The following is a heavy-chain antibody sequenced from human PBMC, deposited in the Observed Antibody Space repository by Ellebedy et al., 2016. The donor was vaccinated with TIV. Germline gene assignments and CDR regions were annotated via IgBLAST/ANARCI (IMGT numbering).Heavy chain of an antibody. D-gene: IGHD2-21*01. CDR3: ARVRFGDTAVDY. CDR1: GFTFSSYD. J-gene: IGHJ4*03. V-gene: IGHV3-13*01. CDR2: IGTAGDT. Sequence: GESLKISCAASGFTFSSYDMHWVRQGTGKGLEWVSAIGTAGDTYYPGSVKGRFTISRENAMNSLYLQITSLRAEDTAVYYCARVRFGDTAVDYWGQGTLVTVSS.